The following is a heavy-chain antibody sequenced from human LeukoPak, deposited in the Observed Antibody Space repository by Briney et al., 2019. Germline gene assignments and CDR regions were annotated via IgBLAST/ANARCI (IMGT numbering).Heavy chain of an antibody. Sequence: SETLSLTCTVSGGSISSYYCSWIRQPPGKGLEWIGYIYYSGSTNYNPSLKSRVTISVDTSKNQFSLKLSSVTAADTAVYYCARLRGYSSSWYGLYGMDVWGQGTTVTVS. CDR1: GGSISSYY. CDR3: ARLRGYSSSWYGLYGMDV. V-gene: IGHV4-59*08. D-gene: IGHD6-13*01. J-gene: IGHJ6*02. CDR2: IYYSGST.